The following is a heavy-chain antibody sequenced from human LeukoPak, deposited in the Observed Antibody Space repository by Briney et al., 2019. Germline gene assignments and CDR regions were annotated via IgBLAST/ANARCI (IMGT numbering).Heavy chain of an antibody. CDR3: ARGIRYYYDSSGYYPLNWFDP. D-gene: IGHD3-22*01. V-gene: IGHV4-34*01. J-gene: IGHJ5*02. CDR1: GGSFSGYY. Sequence: PSETLSLTCAVYGGSFSGYYWSWIRQPPGKGLEWIGEINHSGSTNYNPSLKSRVTISVDTSKNQFSLKLSSVTAADTALYYGARGIRYYYDSSGYYPLNWFDPWGQGTLVTVSS. CDR2: INHSGST.